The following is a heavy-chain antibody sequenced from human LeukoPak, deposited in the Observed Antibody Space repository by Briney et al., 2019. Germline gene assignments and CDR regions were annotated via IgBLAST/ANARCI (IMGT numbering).Heavy chain of an antibody. CDR3: ARDGSYGAFDI. J-gene: IGHJ3*02. Sequence: SETLSLTCTVSGGSISTYYWSWIRQPPGKGLEWIGYIYYSGSTNYNPSLKTRVTISVDTSKNQFSLKLSSVTAADTAVYYCARDGSYGAFDIWGQGTMVTVSS. CDR1: GGSISTYY. D-gene: IGHD1-26*01. V-gene: IGHV4-59*01. CDR2: IYYSGST.